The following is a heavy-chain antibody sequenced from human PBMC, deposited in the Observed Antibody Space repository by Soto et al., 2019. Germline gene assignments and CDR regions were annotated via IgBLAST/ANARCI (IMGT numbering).Heavy chain of an antibody. CDR1: GFSFSNYA. CDR2: FSAGGRA. Sequence: EVQLLESGGGLVQPGGSLRLSCAAYGFSFSNYALSWVRQSPGKGLEWVSTFSAGGRAYYADSVKGRFTIAKDTSKNTLHLQASSLRAEDTAVYYCAKESMPEHYGDTLFDYWGQGTRVTVSS. CDR3: AKESMPEHYGDTLFDY. V-gene: IGHV3-23*01. J-gene: IGHJ4*02. D-gene: IGHD4-17*01.